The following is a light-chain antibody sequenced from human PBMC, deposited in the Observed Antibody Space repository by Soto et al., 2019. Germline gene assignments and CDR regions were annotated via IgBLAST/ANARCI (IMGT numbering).Light chain of an antibody. J-gene: IGKJ1*01. CDR3: QQSYSTPRT. Sequence: DIQMTQSPSSVSACIGDRVTITYRPSQSIISYLNWYQQKPGKAPKLLIYAASSLQSGVPSRFSGSGSGTDFTLTISSLKNEDFATYYCQQSYSTPRTFRQGTKVDIK. V-gene: IGKV1-39*01. CDR2: AAS. CDR1: QSIISY.